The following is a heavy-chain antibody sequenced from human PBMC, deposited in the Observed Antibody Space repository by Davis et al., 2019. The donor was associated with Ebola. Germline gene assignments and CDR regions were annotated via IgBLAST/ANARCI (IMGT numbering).Heavy chain of an antibody. CDR1: GGSISSGGYY. CDR2: IYYSGST. J-gene: IGHJ4*02. D-gene: IGHD1-26*01. V-gene: IGHV4-31*03. Sequence: LRLSCTVSGGSISSGGYYWSWIRQHPGKGLEWIGYIYYSGSTYYNPSLKSRVTISVDTSKNQFSLKLSSVTAADTAVYYCLEWELQPSWGQGTLVTVSS. CDR3: LEWELQPS.